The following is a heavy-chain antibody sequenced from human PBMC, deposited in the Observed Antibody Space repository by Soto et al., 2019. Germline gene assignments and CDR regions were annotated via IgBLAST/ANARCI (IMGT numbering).Heavy chain of an antibody. Sequence: GASVKVSCKASGGAFGSYAISWVRQAPGQGLEWMGGIIPIFGTANYAQKFQGRVTITADESTSTAYMELSSLRSEDTAVYYCARDPLRNDILTGYGHWFDPWGQGTLVTVSS. J-gene: IGHJ5*02. CDR2: IIPIFGTA. CDR3: ARDPLRNDILTGYGHWFDP. D-gene: IGHD3-9*01. V-gene: IGHV1-69*13. CDR1: GGAFGSYA.